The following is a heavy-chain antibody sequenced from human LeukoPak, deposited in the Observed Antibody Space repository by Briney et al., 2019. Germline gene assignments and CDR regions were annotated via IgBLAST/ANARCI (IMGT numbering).Heavy chain of an antibody. J-gene: IGHJ4*02. CDR1: GFTFSSYG. CDR2: IWYDGSNK. Sequence: GGSLRLSCVASGFTFSSYGMHWVRQAPGKGLEWVAVIWYDGSNKYYADSVKGRFTISRDNSKNTLYLQMNSLRAEDTAVYYCARDPLSSGWYDEGGYFDYWGQGTLVTVSS. CDR3: ARDPLSSGWYDEGGYFDY. V-gene: IGHV3-33*01. D-gene: IGHD6-19*01.